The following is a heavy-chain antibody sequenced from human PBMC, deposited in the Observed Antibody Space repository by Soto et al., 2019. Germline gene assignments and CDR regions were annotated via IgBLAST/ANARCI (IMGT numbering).Heavy chain of an antibody. V-gene: IGHV4-39*01. D-gene: IGHD5-18*01. CDR1: GGSISSSSYY. CDR2: IYYSGST. J-gene: IGHJ4*02. CDR3: ARQWIQLWLLPFEY. Sequence: SETLSLTCTVSGGSISSSSYYWGWIRQPPGKGLEWIGSIYYSGSTYYNPSLKSRVTISVDTSKNQFSLKLSSVTAADTAVYYCARQWIQLWLLPFEYWGQGTLVTVSS.